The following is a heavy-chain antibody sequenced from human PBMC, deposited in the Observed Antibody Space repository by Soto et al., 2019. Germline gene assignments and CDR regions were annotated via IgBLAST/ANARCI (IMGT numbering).Heavy chain of an antibody. CDR3: ASRVAATGLDY. CDR1: GFTFSDYY. CDR2: ISSSSSYT. J-gene: IGHJ4*02. V-gene: IGHV3-11*06. Sequence: QVQLVESGGGLVKPGGSLRLSCAASGFTFSDYYMSWLRQAPGKGLEWVSYISSSSSYTNYADSVKGRFTISRDNAKNSLYLQMNSLRAEDTAVYYCASRVAATGLDYWGQGTLVTVSS. D-gene: IGHD2-15*01.